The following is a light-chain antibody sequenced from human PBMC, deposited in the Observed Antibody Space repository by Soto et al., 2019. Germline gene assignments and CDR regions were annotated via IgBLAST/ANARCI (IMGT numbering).Light chain of an antibody. J-gene: IGKJ4*01. CDR1: QSVTSY. Sequence: EIVLTQSPATLSLSPGERATLSCRASQSVTSYLAWYRQKPGQAPRLLIYDASNRAAGIPARFSGSGSGTDFLPPTGSLGLEVLAVYNCQQRRNCPPPFGGG. CDR2: DAS. V-gene: IGKV3-11*01. CDR3: QQRRNCPPP.